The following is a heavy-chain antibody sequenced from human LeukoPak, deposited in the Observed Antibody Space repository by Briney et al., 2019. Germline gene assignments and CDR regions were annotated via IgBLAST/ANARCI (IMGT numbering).Heavy chain of an antibody. CDR2: INAGNGNT. Sequence: ASVKVSCRASGYTFTSYAMHWVRQAPGQRLEWMGWINAGNGNTKYSQKFQGRVTITRDTSASTAYMELSSLRSEDTAVYYCARGKQQLPWYYFDYWGQETLVTVSS. V-gene: IGHV1-3*01. J-gene: IGHJ4*02. CDR3: ARGKQQLPWYYFDY. CDR1: GYTFTSYA. D-gene: IGHD6-13*01.